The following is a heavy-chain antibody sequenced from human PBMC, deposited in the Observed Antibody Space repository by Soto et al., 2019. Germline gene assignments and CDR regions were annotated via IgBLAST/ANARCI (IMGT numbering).Heavy chain of an antibody. J-gene: IGHJ6*04. CDR3: ARLQEDIVVIPAATTAMDV. Sequence: SVKVSCKASGGTFSRYAISWVRQAPGQGLEWMGGIIPMFGTANYAQKFQGRVTITADESTSTAYMELSSLRSDDTAVYYCARLQEDIVVIPAATTAMDVRCKEDALTIST. D-gene: IGHD2-2*01. V-gene: IGHV1-69*13. CDR1: GGTFSRYA. CDR2: IIPMFGTA.